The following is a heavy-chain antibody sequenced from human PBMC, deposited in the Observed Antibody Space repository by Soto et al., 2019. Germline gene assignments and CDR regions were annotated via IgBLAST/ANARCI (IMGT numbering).Heavy chain of an antibody. Sequence: GGSLRLSCAASGFTFSSYGMHWVRQAPGKGLEWVAVIWYDGSNKYYADSVKGRFTISRDNSKNTLYLQMNSLRAEDTAVYYCARDAGRVRPFDYWGQGTLVTVSS. D-gene: IGHD1-1*01. J-gene: IGHJ4*02. CDR3: ARDAGRVRPFDY. CDR2: IWYDGSNK. CDR1: GFTFSSYG. V-gene: IGHV3-33*01.